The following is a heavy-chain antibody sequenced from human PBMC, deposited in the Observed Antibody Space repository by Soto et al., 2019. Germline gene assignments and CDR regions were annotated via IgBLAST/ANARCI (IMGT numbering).Heavy chain of an antibody. CDR3: ARASLYVYHFDY. Sequence: SETLSLTCTVSGGSVSSGSYYWSWIRQPPGKGLEWIGYIYYKGITNYNPSLKSRVTISIDTSKNQFSLNLTSVTAADTAVYCCARASLYVYHFDYWGQGTLVTVSS. CDR2: IYYKGIT. J-gene: IGHJ4*02. D-gene: IGHD5-18*01. CDR1: GGSVSSGSYY. V-gene: IGHV4-61*01.